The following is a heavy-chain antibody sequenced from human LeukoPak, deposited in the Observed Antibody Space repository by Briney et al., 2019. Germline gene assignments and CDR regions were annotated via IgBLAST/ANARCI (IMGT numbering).Heavy chain of an antibody. V-gene: IGHV4-59*01. Sequence: TSETLSLTCTVSGGSISGSYWSWIRQPPGKGLEWIAYMYNSGSTDYNPSLKSRVTISIDTSKNQFSLKLSSLTAADTAIYYCARGIESYGDYGYWGQGILVTVSS. CDR2: MYNSGST. D-gene: IGHD4-17*01. CDR1: GGSISGSY. CDR3: ARGIESYGDYGY. J-gene: IGHJ4*02.